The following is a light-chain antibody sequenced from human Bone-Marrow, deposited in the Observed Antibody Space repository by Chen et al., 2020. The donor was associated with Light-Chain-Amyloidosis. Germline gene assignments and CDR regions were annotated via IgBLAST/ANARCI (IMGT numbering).Light chain of an antibody. CDR1: NIGSTS. V-gene: IGLV3-21*02. Sequence: SYVLTQPSTVSVAPGQTATLACGGNNIGSTSVHWYQQTPGQAPLLGVYDDSDRPSGIPERLSGSNSGNTATLTSSRVEAGDEADYYCQVWDRSSDRPVFGGGTKLTVL. J-gene: IGLJ3*02. CDR2: DDS. CDR3: QVWDRSSDRPV.